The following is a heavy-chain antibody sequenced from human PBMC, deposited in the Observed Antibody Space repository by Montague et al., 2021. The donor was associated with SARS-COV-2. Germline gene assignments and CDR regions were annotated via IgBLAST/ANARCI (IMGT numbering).Heavy chain of an antibody. J-gene: IGHJ6*02. Sequence: SLRLSCAASGFTFNSYAMHWVRQAPGKGLEWVAVISYDGSNKYYADSVKGRFTISRDNSKNTLDLQMNSLRAEDTALYYCANQLVGLYGMDVWGQGTTVTVSS. CDR1: GFTFNSYA. CDR3: ANQLVGLYGMDV. V-gene: IGHV3-30*04. D-gene: IGHD2-21*01. CDR2: ISYDGSNK.